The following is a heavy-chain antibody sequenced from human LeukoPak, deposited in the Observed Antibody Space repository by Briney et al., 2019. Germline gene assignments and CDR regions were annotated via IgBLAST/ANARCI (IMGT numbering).Heavy chain of an antibody. CDR3: ARHSRTISHTPGGFDY. Sequence: SETLSLTCTVSGGSISSSSYYWGWIRQPPGKGLEWIGSIYYSGSTYYNPSLKSRVTISVDTSKNQFSLKLSSVTAADTAVYYCARHSRTISHTPGGFDYWGQGTLVTVSS. D-gene: IGHD3-3*01. CDR1: GGSISSSSYY. V-gene: IGHV4-39*01. J-gene: IGHJ4*02. CDR2: IYYSGST.